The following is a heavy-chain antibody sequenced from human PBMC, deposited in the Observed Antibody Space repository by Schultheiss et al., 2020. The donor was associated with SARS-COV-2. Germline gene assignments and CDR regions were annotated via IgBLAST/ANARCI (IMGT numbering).Heavy chain of an antibody. Sequence: ASVKVSCKASGYTFTGYYMHWVRQAPGQGLEWMGWINPNSGGTNYAQKFQGWVTMTRDTSISTAYMELRSLRSDDTAVYYCARGGGYYCSGGSCQPNWGQGTLVTVSS. CDR2: INPNSGGT. CDR1: GYTFTGYY. CDR3: ARGGGYYCSGGSCQPN. J-gene: IGHJ4*02. D-gene: IGHD2-15*01. V-gene: IGHV1-2*04.